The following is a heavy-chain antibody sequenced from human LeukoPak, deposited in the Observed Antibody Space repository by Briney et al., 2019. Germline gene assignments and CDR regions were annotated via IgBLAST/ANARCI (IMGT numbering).Heavy chain of an antibody. CDR1: GYSISSGYY. CDR2: IYHSGST. D-gene: IGHD4-17*01. CDR3: ARDRAVTSSYDAFDM. Sequence: SEILSLACAVSGYSISSGYYWGWIRQPPGKGLEWIGSIYHSGSTNYNPSLKSRVTISVDTSKNQFSLKLSSVTAADTAVYYCARDRAVTSSYDAFDMWGQGTMVTVSS. V-gene: IGHV4-38-2*02. J-gene: IGHJ3*02.